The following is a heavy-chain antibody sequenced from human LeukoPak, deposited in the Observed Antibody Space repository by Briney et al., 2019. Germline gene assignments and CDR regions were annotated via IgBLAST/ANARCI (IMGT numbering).Heavy chain of an antibody. D-gene: IGHD3-22*01. J-gene: IGHJ3*02. Sequence: VASVKVSCKASGYTFTGYYMHWVRQAPGQGLEWMGRINPNNGGTIYAQKFQGRVTMTRDTSISTAYMELTRLKSDDTAVYYCAGQYFYDSSGYSHPFDIWGQGTMVTVSS. CDR1: GYTFTGYY. CDR2: INPNNGGT. CDR3: AGQYFYDSSGYSHPFDI. V-gene: IGHV1-2*06.